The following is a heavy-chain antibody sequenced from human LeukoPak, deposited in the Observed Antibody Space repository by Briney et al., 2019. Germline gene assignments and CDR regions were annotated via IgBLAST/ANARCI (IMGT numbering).Heavy chain of an antibody. CDR3: ARSSLDSSGWYRPRTPNWFDP. CDR2: ISSSGSTI. D-gene: IGHD6-19*01. CDR1: GFTFSDYY. Sequence: GGSLRLSCAASGFTFSDYYMSWIRQAPGKGLKWVSYISSSGSTIYYADSVKGRFTISRDNAKNSLYLQMNSLRAEDTAVYYCARSSLDSSGWYRPRTPNWFDPWGQGTLVTVSS. V-gene: IGHV3-11*01. J-gene: IGHJ5*02.